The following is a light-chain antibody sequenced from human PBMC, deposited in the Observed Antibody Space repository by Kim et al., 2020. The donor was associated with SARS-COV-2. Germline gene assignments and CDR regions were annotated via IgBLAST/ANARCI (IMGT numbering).Light chain of an antibody. Sequence: SSELTQDPAVSVALGQTVRITCQGDSLRSYYASWYQQKPGQAPVLVIYGKNNRPSGTPDRISGSSSGNTASLTITGAQAEDEADYYCNSRDSSGNHLEVV. J-gene: IGLJ2*01. V-gene: IGLV3-19*01. CDR1: SLRSYY. CDR3: NSRDSSGNHLEVV. CDR2: GKN.